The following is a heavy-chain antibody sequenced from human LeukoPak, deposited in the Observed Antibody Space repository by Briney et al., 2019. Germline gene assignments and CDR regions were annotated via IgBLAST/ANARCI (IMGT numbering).Heavy chain of an antibody. CDR1: GFTFSGYS. CDR2: ISPTSSTI. V-gene: IGHV3-48*04. Sequence: PGGSLRLSCAASGFTFSGYSMNWVRQAPGKGLEWVSYISPTSSTIYYADSVKGLFTISRDNAKNSLYLQMNSLRAEDTAVYYCARGPLLWFGELRSIGYYFDYWGQGTLVTVSS. D-gene: IGHD3-10*01. J-gene: IGHJ4*02. CDR3: ARGPLLWFGELRSIGYYFDY.